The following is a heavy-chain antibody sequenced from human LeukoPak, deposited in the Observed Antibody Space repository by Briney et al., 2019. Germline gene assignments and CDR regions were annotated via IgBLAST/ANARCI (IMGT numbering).Heavy chain of an antibody. CDR1: GGSISSGSYY. D-gene: IGHD1-26*01. CDR3: ARGVTGATALDY. Sequence: SQTLSLTCTVSGGSISSGSYYWSWIRQPAGKGLEWIGRIYTSGSTNYNPSLKSRVTISVDTSKNQFSLKLSSVTAADTAVYYCARGVTGATALDYWGQGTLVTVSS. V-gene: IGHV4-61*02. J-gene: IGHJ4*02. CDR2: IYTSGST.